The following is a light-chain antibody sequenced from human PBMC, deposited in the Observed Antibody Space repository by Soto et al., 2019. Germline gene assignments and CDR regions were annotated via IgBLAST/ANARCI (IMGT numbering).Light chain of an antibody. CDR2: GAS. J-gene: IGKJ1*01. CDR3: QQYGSSRPWT. V-gene: IGKV3-20*01. Sequence: IVLTQSPGTLSLSPGERATLSCRASQSISSYYLAWYQQKPGQAPRLLLYGASSRATGIPDRFSGSGSDTDFTLTISRLEPEDFAVYYCQQYGSSRPWTFGQGTKVEIK. CDR1: QSISSYY.